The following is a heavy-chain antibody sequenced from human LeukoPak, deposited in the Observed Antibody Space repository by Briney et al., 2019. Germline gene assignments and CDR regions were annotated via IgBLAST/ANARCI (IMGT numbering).Heavy chain of an antibody. CDR1: GFTFSSYW. V-gene: IGHV3-20*04. J-gene: IGHJ3*02. CDR2: INWNGGST. CDR3: AREYYYDSSGYLYDAFDI. Sequence: GGSLRLSCAASGFTFSSYWMNWVRQAPGKGLEWVSGINWNGGSTGYADSVKGRFTISRDNAKNSLYLQMNSLRAEDTALYYCAREYYYDSSGYLYDAFDIWGQGTMVTVSS. D-gene: IGHD3-22*01.